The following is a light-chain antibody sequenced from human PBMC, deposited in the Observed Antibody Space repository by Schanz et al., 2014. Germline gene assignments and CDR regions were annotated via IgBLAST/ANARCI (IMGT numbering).Light chain of an antibody. V-gene: IGLV1-44*01. CDR2: SNN. Sequence: QSVLTQPPSASGPPGQRVTISCSGSSSNIGSNYVYWYQQLPGTAPKLLIYSNNQRPSGIPDRFSGSKSGTSASLAISGLQSEDEADYYCAAWDDSLNVVVFGGGTKLTVL. CDR3: AAWDDSLNVVV. J-gene: IGLJ2*01. CDR1: SSNIGSNY.